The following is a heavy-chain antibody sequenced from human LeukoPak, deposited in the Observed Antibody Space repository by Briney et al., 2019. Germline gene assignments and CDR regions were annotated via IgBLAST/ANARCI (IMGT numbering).Heavy chain of an antibody. V-gene: IGHV3-33*06. CDR2: IWYDGSNK. CDR3: AKDPYDSSGYTFDY. J-gene: IGHJ4*02. D-gene: IGHD3-22*01. Sequence: GRSLRLSCAASGFTFSSYAMHWVRQAPGKGLEWVALIWYDGSNKYYADSVKGRFTISRDNFKNTLYLQMNSLRAEDTAVYYCAKDPYDSSGYTFDYWGQGTLVTVSS. CDR1: GFTFSSYA.